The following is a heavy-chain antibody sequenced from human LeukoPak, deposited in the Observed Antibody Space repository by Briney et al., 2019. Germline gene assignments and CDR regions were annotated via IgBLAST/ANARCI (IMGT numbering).Heavy chain of an antibody. CDR3: ARGGDYYDSSGYFWRPAEIDY. J-gene: IGHJ4*02. V-gene: IGHV3-74*03. CDR1: GFTFSSYW. CDR2: INRDGSTT. Sequence: GGSLRLSCAASGFTFSSYWMHWVCQAPGKGLVWVSRINRDGSTTTYADSVKGRFTVSRDNAKNTLNLQMNSLRAEDTAVYYCARGGDYYDSSGYFWRPAEIDYWGQGTLVTVSS. D-gene: IGHD3-22*01.